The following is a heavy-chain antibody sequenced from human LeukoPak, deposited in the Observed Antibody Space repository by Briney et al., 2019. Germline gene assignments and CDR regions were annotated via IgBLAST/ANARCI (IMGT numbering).Heavy chain of an antibody. CDR2: ISAYNGNT. D-gene: IGHD4-23*01. Sequence: ASVKVSCKASGYAFTSYGISWVRQAPGQGLEWMGWISAYNGNTNYAQKLQGRVTMTTGTSTSTAYMELRSLRSDDTAVYYCARDMGPKDYGGKDYYFDYWGQGTLVTVSS. CDR1: GYAFTSYG. J-gene: IGHJ4*02. CDR3: ARDMGPKDYGGKDYYFDY. V-gene: IGHV1-18*01.